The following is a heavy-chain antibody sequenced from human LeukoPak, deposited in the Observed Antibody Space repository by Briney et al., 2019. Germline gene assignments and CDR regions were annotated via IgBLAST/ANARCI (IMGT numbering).Heavy chain of an antibody. CDR1: GGSISSYY. D-gene: IGHD3-10*01. V-gene: IGHV4-4*07. J-gene: IGHJ4*02. CDR3: ARDTYYYGSGTYYFNY. Sequence: SETLSLTCTVSGGSISSYYWTWIRQPAGKGLEWIGRTHTSGSTNYNPSLKSRVTMSVDTSKNQFSLKLTSVTAADTAVYYCARDTYYYGSGTYYFNYWGQGTLVTVSS. CDR2: THTSGST.